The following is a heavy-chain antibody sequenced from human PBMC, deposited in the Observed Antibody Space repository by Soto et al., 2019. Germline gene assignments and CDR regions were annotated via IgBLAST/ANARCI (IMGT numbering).Heavy chain of an antibody. Sequence: PSETLSLTCAVYGGSFSGYYWSWIRQPPGKGLEWIGEINHSGSTNYNPSLKSRVTISVDTSKNQFSLKLSSVTAADTAVYYCARTPSAHCGGDCYSWWFDPWGQGTLVTVSS. D-gene: IGHD2-21*02. V-gene: IGHV4-34*01. CDR2: INHSGST. CDR1: GGSFSGYY. J-gene: IGHJ5*02. CDR3: ARTPSAHCGGDCYSWWFDP.